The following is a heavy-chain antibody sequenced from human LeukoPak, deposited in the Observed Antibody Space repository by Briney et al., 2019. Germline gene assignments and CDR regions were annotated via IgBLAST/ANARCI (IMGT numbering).Heavy chain of an antibody. J-gene: IGHJ4*02. V-gene: IGHV4-39*07. CDR1: GGSISSSSYY. Sequence: SETLSLTCTVSGGSISSSSYYWVWIRQPPAKWLEWIGSINYGGSPYYNPALKGRATIPVETSKNHFSLKLSSATAADTAVYYCARERVYFDSSGHPSAASSWGQGTLVTVSS. D-gene: IGHD3-22*01. CDR2: INYGGSP. CDR3: ARERVYFDSSGHPSAASS.